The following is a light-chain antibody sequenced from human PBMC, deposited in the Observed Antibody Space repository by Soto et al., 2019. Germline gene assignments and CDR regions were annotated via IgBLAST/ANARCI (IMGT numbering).Light chain of an antibody. V-gene: IGLV2-8*01. CDR3: TSYAGYNNPVV. J-gene: IGLJ2*01. CDR1: SSDVGSYNY. Sequence: QSALTQPPSASGSPGQSVTISCTGTSSDVGSYNYVSWYLQHPDKAPKLMIYEVNKRSSGVPDRFSGSKSGNTASLTVSGLQAEDEADYYCTSYAGYNNPVVFGGGTKLTVL. CDR2: EVN.